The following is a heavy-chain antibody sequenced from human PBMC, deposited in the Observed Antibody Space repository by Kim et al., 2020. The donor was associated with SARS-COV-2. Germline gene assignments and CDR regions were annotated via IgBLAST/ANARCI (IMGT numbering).Heavy chain of an antibody. J-gene: IGHJ4*02. D-gene: IGHD3-16*01. V-gene: IGHV1-3*01. Sequence: GNENTRYSQKFQCRVTFTTDTSASTAYMELSFLRSEDSAVYYCLGGFYFDYWGQGTLVTVSS. CDR2: GNENT. CDR3: LGGFYFDY.